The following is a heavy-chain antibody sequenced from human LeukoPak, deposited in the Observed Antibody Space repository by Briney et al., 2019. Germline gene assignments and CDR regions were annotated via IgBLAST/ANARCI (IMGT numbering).Heavy chain of an antibody. V-gene: IGHV3-23*01. CDR1: GFTFSSYA. J-gene: IGHJ4*02. CDR2: ISGSGGST. Sequence: GGSLRLSCAASGFTFSSYAMSWVRQAPGKGLEWVSAISGSGGSTYYADSVKGRFTISRDNSKNSLYLQMNSLRAEDTAVYYCARESTMVRGVRNVDYWGQGTLVTVSS. D-gene: IGHD3-10*01. CDR3: ARESTMVRGVRNVDY.